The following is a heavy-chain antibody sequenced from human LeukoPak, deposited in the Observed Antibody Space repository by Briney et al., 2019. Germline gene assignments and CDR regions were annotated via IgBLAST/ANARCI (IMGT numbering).Heavy chain of an antibody. CDR1: GGSISSYY. J-gene: IGHJ5*02. CDR3: ARDYSTNWFDP. Sequence: PSETLSLTCTVSGGSISSYYWSWIRQPPGKGLEWIGYIYYSGSTNYNPSLKSRVTISVDTSKSQFSLKLSSVTAADTAVYYCARDYSTNWFDPWGQGTLVTVSS. CDR2: IYYSGST. V-gene: IGHV4-59*01. D-gene: IGHD5-18*01.